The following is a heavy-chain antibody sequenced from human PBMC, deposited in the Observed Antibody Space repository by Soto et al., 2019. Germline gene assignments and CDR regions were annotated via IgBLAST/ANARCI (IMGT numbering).Heavy chain of an antibody. CDR1: GGSISSSRYY. CDR3: ARLPLVWLGREFLHDY. D-gene: IGHD6-19*01. Sequence: QLQLQESGPGLVKPSETLSLTYSVSGGSISSSRYYWGWIRQPPGKGLEWIASIYNSGSTHYNPSRESRVTISVDTSQNQFSLRLSSVTAADTAVYYCARLPLVWLGREFLHDYWGQGILVTVSS. J-gene: IGHJ4*02. CDR2: IYNSGST. V-gene: IGHV4-39*01.